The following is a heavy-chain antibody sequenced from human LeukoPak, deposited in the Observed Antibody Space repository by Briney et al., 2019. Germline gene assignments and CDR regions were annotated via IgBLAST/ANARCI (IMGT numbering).Heavy chain of an antibody. D-gene: IGHD3-22*01. CDR1: GYTFTGYY. Sequence: ASVKVSCKASGYTFTGYYMHWVRQAPGQGLEWMGWINPNSGGTNYAQKFQGRVTMTRDTSISTAYMELSKLRSDDTAVYYCARGNGSGYYYWYFQHWGQGTLVTVSS. CDR2: INPNSGGT. J-gene: IGHJ1*01. V-gene: IGHV1-2*02. CDR3: ARGNGSGYYYWYFQH.